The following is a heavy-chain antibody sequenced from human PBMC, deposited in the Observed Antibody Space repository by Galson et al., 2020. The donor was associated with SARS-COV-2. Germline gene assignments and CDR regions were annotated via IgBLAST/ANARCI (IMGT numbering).Heavy chain of an antibody. J-gene: IGHJ4*02. CDR2: IYHSGST. D-gene: IGHD6-19*01. V-gene: IGHV4-34*01. CDR3: ARDHLTRWLVRGYYFDY. Sequence: SETLSLTCAVYGGSFSGYYWSWIRQPPGKGLEWIGSIYHSGSTYYNPSLKSRVTISVDTSKNQFSLKLSSVTAADTAVYYCARDHLTRWLVRGYYFDYWGQGTLVTVSS. CDR1: GGSFSGYY.